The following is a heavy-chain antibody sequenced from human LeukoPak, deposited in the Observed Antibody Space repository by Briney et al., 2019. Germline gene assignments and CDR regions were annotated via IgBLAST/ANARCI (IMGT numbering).Heavy chain of an antibody. CDR2: IRRKANGGTT. D-gene: IGHD4-17*01. CDR3: ARGTTVTPLAFDY. CDR1: GFSFVDYA. Sequence: GGSLRLSCTASGFSFVDYAMSWVRQAPGKGLEWVGFIRRKANGGTTEYAASVKGRFTISRDTAKNSLYLQMNSLRAEDTAVYYCARGTTVTPLAFDYWGQGTLVTVSS. V-gene: IGHV3-49*04. J-gene: IGHJ4*02.